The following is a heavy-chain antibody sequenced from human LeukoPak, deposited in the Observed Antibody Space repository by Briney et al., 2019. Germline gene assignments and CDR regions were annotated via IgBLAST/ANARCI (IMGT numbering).Heavy chain of an antibody. CDR2: ISWNSGSI. CDR3: SKEGIVVVPAAIPEGYYYYYYMDV. V-gene: IGHV3-9*03. D-gene: IGHD2-2*01. Sequence: GGSLRLSCAASGFTFDDYAMHWVRQAPGKGLEWVSGISWNSGSIVYADSVKGRFTISRDNAKNSLYLPMNSLRAEDMALYYCSKEGIVVVPAAIPEGYYYYYYMDVWGKGTTVTVSS. J-gene: IGHJ6*03. CDR1: GFTFDDYA.